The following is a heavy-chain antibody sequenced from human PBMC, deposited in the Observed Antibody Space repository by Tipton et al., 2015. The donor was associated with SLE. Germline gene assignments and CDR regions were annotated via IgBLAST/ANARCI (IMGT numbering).Heavy chain of an antibody. CDR3: ARDPLRDYGGRTAPES. CDR1: GYSISRGYY. J-gene: IGHJ5*02. V-gene: IGHV4-38-2*02. CDR2: VYPGGTA. Sequence: LRLSCTVSGYSISRGYYWGWIRQPPGGGLEWLGSVYPGGTAYYNPSLKSRVTVSVDTAKNRFSLKLTSVTAADTAVYYCARDPLRDYGGRTAPESWGQGTLVTVSS. D-gene: IGHD4-23*01.